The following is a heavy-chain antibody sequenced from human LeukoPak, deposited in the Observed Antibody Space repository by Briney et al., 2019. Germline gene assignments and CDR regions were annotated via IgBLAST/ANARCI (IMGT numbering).Heavy chain of an antibody. J-gene: IGHJ4*02. CDR2: ISSSSSYI. CDR1: GFTFSSYS. V-gene: IGHV3-21*01. CDR3: AREEGSLGYCSGGSCYSERFDY. Sequence: GGSLRLSCAASGFTFSSYSMNWVRQAPGKGLEWVSSISSSSSYIYYTDSVKGRFTISRDNAKNSLYLQMNSLRAEDTAVYYCAREEGSLGYCSGGSCYSERFDYWGQGTLVTVSS. D-gene: IGHD2-15*01.